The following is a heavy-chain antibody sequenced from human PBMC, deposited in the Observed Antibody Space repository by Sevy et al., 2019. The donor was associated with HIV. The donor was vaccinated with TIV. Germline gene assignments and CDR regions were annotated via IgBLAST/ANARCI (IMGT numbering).Heavy chain of an antibody. CDR1: GFTFSSYS. J-gene: IGHJ3*02. CDR2: ISSSSSYI. CDR3: ARHRGMVRAFDI. D-gene: IGHD2-8*01. V-gene: IGHV3-21*01. Sequence: GGCLRLSCAASGFTFSSYSMNWVRQAPGKGLEWVSSISSSSSYIYYADSVKGRFTISRDNAKNSLYLQMNSLRAEDTAVYYCARHRGMVRAFDIWGQGTMVTVSS.